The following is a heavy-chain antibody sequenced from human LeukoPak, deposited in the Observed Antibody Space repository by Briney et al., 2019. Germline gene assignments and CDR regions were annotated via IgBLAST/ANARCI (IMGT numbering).Heavy chain of an antibody. V-gene: IGHV3-23*01. D-gene: IGHD2-2*01. CDR3: AKVNYYQPYF. Sequence: VGSLRLSCAASGFTLSNYAMSWVRQAPGKGLEWVSTIDVTTGGSYYADSVKGRFTISRDTFQNTLYLQLNSLRVDDTAIYYCAKVNYYQPYFWGQGTLVTVSS. CDR2: IDVTTGGS. J-gene: IGHJ4*02. CDR1: GFTLSNYA.